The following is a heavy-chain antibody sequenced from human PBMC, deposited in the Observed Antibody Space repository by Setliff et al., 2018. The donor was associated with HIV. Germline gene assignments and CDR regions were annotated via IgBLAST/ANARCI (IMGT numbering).Heavy chain of an antibody. D-gene: IGHD3-10*01. CDR2: ISRSSTYI. CDR3: ARDRGGYGSGSYYNA. V-gene: IGHV3-21*01. Sequence: GSLRLSCAASGFTLSSYAMNWVRQAPGKGLEWVSSISRSSTYIYYADSVKGRFTISRDNAKNSLYLQMNSLRAEDTAVYYCARDRGGYGSGSYYNAWGPGTLVTVSS. J-gene: IGHJ5*02. CDR1: GFTLSSYA.